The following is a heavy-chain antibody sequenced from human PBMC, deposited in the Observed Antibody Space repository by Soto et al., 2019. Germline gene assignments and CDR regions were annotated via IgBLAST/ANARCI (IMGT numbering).Heavy chain of an antibody. V-gene: IGHV3-7*05. J-gene: IGHJ2*01. CDR1: GFTFNTYW. D-gene: IGHD2-21*02. CDR2: IKQGGSEK. Sequence: EVQLVESGGGLVQPGGSLRLSCAASGFTFNTYWMKWVRQAPGKGLEWVADIKQGGSEKYYVDSVRGRFTISSDNARNSLYLQMNSLRAEDTAMYYCARGGWGRYFELWGRGTLVTVSS. CDR3: ARGGWGRYFEL.